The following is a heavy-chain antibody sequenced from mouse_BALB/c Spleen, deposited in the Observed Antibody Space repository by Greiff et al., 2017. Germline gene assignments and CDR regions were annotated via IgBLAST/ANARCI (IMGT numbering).Heavy chain of an antibody. CDR2: IWSGGST. CDR3: ARNVDYYGSSYVNAMDY. CDR1: GFSLTSYG. J-gene: IGHJ4*01. V-gene: IGHV2-2*02. Sequence: QVQLQQSGPGLVQPSQSLSITCTVSGFSLTSYGVHWVRQSPGKGLEWLGVIWSGGSTDYNAAFISRLSISKDNSKSQVFFKMNSLQANDTAIYYCARNVDYYGSSYVNAMDYWGQGTSVTVSS. D-gene: IGHD1-1*01.